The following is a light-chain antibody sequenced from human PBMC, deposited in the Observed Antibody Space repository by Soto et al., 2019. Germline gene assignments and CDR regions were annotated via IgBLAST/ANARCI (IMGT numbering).Light chain of an antibody. Sequence: VLTQPPSVSGAPGQRVTISCTGGSSSIGSGYDVHWYQHKPGQTPRLLIYDTSTRATGVPTRFSGSRSGAEFTLTINSLQSEDFAVYYCQPYNNWPLTFGGGTKVDIK. CDR1: SSIGSG. J-gene: IGKJ4*01. V-gene: IGKV3-15*01. CDR2: DTS. CDR3: QPYNNWPLT.